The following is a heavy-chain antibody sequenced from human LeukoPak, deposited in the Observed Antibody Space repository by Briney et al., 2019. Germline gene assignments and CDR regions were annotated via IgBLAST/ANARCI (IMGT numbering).Heavy chain of an antibody. CDR2: MNPSSGNT. CDR1: GYTFTSYD. D-gene: IGHD1-26*01. J-gene: IGHJ5*02. Sequence: ASVKVSCKASGYTFTSYDINWVRQATGQELEWMGWMNPSSGNTGYAQKFQGRVTMTRNTSISTAYMELSSLRSEDTAVYYCARGRGSYRNNLFDPWGQGTLVTVSS. V-gene: IGHV1-8*01. CDR3: ARGRGSYRNNLFDP.